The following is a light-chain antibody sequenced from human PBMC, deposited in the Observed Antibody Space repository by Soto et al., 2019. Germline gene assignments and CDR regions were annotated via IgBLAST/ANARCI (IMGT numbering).Light chain of an antibody. V-gene: IGKV3-15*01. Sequence: ETVMTQSPATLSVSPGERATLSCRASQSLNSNLAWYQQKPGQAPRLLIDGASGRATGIPDRFSGSGYGTEFTRSISSLQSEDVAVYDCQQYNTWAWTFGQGTKVEIK. J-gene: IGKJ1*01. CDR1: QSLNSN. CDR2: GAS. CDR3: QQYNTWAWT.